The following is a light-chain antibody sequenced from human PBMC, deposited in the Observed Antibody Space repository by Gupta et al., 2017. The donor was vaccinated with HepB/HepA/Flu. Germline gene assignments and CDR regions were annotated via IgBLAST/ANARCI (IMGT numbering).Light chain of an antibody. V-gene: IGKV1-5*03. CDR1: QSISNR. Sequence: DIEMTQSPATLSASVGDRVTITCRSSQSISNRLAWYQQKPGKAPKLLIYKASRVESGVPSRFSGSVSGTEFTLTISSLQSDDFATYYCQQDNRTSRNFGQGTKVDIK. CDR3: QQDNRTSRN. J-gene: IGKJ2*02. CDR2: KAS.